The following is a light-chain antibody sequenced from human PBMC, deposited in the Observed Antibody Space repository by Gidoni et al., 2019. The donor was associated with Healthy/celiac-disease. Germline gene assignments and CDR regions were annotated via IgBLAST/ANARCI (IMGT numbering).Light chain of an antibody. J-gene: IGKJ2*01. CDR2: AAS. Sequence: DIQMTQSPSSLSASVGDRVTITCRVSQSISSYLNWYQQKPGKAPKLLIYAASSLQSGVPSRFSGSGSGTDFTLTISSLQPEDFATYYCQQSYSTSRTFGQGTKLEIK. CDR1: QSISSY. CDR3: QQSYSTSRT. V-gene: IGKV1-39*01.